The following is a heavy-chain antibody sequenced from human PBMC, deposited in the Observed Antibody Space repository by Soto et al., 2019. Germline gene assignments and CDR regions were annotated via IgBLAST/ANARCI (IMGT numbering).Heavy chain of an antibody. J-gene: IGHJ6*02. Sequence: RGESLKISCKGFGYTFTDYWITWVRQMPGKGLEWMGRIDPSDSYTNYSPSFQGHVTISTDKSISTAYLQWSTLKASDTAIYYCTRHMRDGMDVWGQGTTVTVSS. CDR2: IDPSDSYT. CDR3: TRHMRDGMDV. D-gene: IGHD2-21*01. V-gene: IGHV5-10-1*01. CDR1: GYTFTDYW.